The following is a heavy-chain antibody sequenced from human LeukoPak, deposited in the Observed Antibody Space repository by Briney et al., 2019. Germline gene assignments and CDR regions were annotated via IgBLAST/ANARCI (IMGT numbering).Heavy chain of an antibody. CDR1: GYTFTGYC. CDR3: ARSDYYGSGGHDY. D-gene: IGHD3-10*01. CDR2: INPNSGGT. J-gene: IGHJ4*02. Sequence: ASVKVSCKASGYTFTGYCMHWVRQAPGQGLEWMGWINPNSGGTNYAQKFQGRVTMTRDTSISTAYMELSRLRSDDTAVYYCARSDYYGSGGHDYWGQGTLVTVSS. V-gene: IGHV1-2*02.